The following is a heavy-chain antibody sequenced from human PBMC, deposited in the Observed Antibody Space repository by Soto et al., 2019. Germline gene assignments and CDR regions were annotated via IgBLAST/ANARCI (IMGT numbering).Heavy chain of an antibody. J-gene: IGHJ4*02. CDR3: AKGGITLVRGSFDF. CDR2: ISGSGANT. V-gene: IGHV3-23*01. D-gene: IGHD3-10*01. Sequence: PGGSLRLSCAVSGFPLSSYAMSRVRQAPGKGLEWVSAISGSGANTYYADSVKGRFTISRDKSKNTLFLQMSSLRAEDTAVYYCAKGGITLVRGSFDFWGQGTQVTVSS. CDR1: GFPLSSYA.